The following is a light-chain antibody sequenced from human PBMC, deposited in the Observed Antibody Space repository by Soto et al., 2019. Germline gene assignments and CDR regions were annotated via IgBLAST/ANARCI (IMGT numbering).Light chain of an antibody. CDR1: QTISSW. J-gene: IGKJ1*01. V-gene: IGKV1-5*03. CDR2: KAS. CDR3: QHYNNYSEA. Sequence: DIQMTQSPSTLSGSVGDRVTITCWASQTISSWLAWYQQKPGKAPKLLIYKASTLKSGVPSRFSGSGSGTEFTLTISSLQPDDFATYYCQHYNNYSEAFGQGTKV.